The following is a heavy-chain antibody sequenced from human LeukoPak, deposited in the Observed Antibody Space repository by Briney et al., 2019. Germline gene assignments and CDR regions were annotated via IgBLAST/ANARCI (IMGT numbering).Heavy chain of an antibody. CDR2: INHSGST. CDR1: GGSFSGYY. J-gene: IGHJ4*02. V-gene: IGHV4-34*01. CDR3: ARVGWLGYFDY. D-gene: IGHD3-9*01. Sequence: PSETLSLTCAVYGGSFSGYYWSWIRQPPGKGLEWIGEINHSGSTNYNPSLKSRVTISVDTSKNQFSLKLGSVTAADTAVYYCARVGWLGYFDYWGQGTLVTVSS.